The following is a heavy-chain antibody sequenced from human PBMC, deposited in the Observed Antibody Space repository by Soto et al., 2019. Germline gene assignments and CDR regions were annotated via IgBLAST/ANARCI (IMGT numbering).Heavy chain of an antibody. CDR3: ARDGIAGTAFRGYLDY. D-gene: IGHD1-7*01. CDR2: IWRDGSEE. CDR1: GFTFSDFG. J-gene: IGHJ4*02. V-gene: IGHV3-33*01. Sequence: SLRLSCAASGFTFSDFGMHWFRQVPGKGLEWVSIIWRDGSEEYYADSVKGRFAISRDNSKNTLYLRMDSLRPEDTAVYYCARDGIAGTAFRGYLDYWGPGTLVTVSS.